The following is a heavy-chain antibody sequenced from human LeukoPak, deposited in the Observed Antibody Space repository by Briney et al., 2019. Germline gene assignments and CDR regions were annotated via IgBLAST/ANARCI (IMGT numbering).Heavy chain of an antibody. J-gene: IGHJ4*02. CDR1: GGTFSSYA. V-gene: IGHV1-69*13. D-gene: IGHD3-3*01. Sequence: GASVKVSSKASGGTFSSYAISWVRQAPGQGLEWMGGIIPIFGTANYAQKFQGRVTITADESTSTAYMELSSLRSEDTAVYYCAIERRVLRFLEWSQYYFDYWGQGTLVTVSS. CDR2: IIPIFGTA. CDR3: AIERRVLRFLEWSQYYFDY.